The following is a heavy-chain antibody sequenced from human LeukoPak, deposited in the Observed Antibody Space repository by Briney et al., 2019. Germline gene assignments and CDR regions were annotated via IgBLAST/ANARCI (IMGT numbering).Heavy chain of an antibody. V-gene: IGHV4-59*08. J-gene: IGHJ5*02. D-gene: IGHD3-10*01. CDR2: IHYSGST. Sequence: SETLSLTCTVSGGSISSYYWSWVRQPPGKGLEWIGYIHYSGSTNYNPSLKSRVTISVDMSKNQISLKLSSVTAADTAVYYCARHGWFGELLYGWFDPWGQGTLVTVSS. CDR1: GGSISSYY. CDR3: ARHGWFGELLYGWFDP.